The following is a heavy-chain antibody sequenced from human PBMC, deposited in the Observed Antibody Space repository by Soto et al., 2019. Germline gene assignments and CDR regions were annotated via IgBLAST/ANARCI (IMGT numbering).Heavy chain of an antibody. Sequence: QVQLVQSGAEVKEPGASVKISCKGSGYTFTNFYIHWVRQAPGQGLEWMGIVNPNGGSTNYAQNFKGRITISRDTSPSTVYMDLSSLRSEDTAVYYCARGLASGDYWGQGTLVTVSS. V-gene: IGHV1-46*01. CDR2: VNPNGGST. J-gene: IGHJ4*02. CDR1: GYTFTNFY. D-gene: IGHD6-6*01. CDR3: ARGLASGDY.